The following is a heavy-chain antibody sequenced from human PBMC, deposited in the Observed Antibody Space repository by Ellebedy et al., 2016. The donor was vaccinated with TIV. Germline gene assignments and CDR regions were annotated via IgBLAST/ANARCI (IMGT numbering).Heavy chain of an antibody. J-gene: IGHJ5*02. Sequence: GGSLSLSCAASGFTFRNYAMSWVRQAPGKGLEWVAAVIASGGDTYYADSVKGRFTISRDDSKNTLHLQMDSLRAEDTAVYYCAKETVVRQDWFDPWGQGTLVTVSS. D-gene: IGHD4-23*01. CDR1: GFTFRNYA. CDR2: VIASGGDT. CDR3: AKETVVRQDWFDP. V-gene: IGHV3-23*01.